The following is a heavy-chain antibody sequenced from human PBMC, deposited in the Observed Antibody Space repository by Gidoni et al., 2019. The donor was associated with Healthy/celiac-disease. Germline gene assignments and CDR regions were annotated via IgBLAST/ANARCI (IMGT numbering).Heavy chain of an antibody. V-gene: IGHV3-21*01. CDR2: ISSSSSYI. CDR3: ARDKVATGGGFDY. J-gene: IGHJ4*02. Sequence: EVQLVESGGGLVKPGGSLRLSCAASGFTFSSYSMNWVRQAPGKGREWVSTISSSSSYIYYADSVKGQFTISRDNAKNSLYLQMNSLRAEDTAVYYCARDKVATGGGFDYWGQGTLVTVSS. CDR1: GFTFSSYS. D-gene: IGHD5-12*01.